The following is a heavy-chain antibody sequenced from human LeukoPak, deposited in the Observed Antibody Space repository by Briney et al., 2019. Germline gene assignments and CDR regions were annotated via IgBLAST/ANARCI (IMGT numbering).Heavy chain of an antibody. CDR3: LPELGAKNYFDY. V-gene: IGHV3-30*04. D-gene: IGHD1-14*01. CDR1: GFTFSSYA. CDR2: ISHDGSYQ. J-gene: IGHJ4*02. Sequence: GALRLSCAASGFTFSSYAMHWVRQAPGKGLELLAYISHDGSYQYHVDSVKGRFTVSRDNSKNTLYLQMNSLSAEDSAVYYCLPELGAKNYFDYWGQGTLVTVSS.